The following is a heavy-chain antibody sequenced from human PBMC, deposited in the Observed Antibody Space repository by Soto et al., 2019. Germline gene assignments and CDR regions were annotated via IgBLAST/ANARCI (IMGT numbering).Heavy chain of an antibody. CDR3: ARDGGRHSGGIDY. CDR2: IIHIFGTA. D-gene: IGHD1-26*01. CDR1: GGTFSSYS. Sequence: QVQLVQSGAEVKKPGSSVKVSCKASGGTFSSYSINWVRQAPGQGLEWMGEIIHIFGTANYAQKFQGRVTITAAESTSTAYMELSSLRSEDKAVYYCARDGGRHSGGIDYWGQGTLVTVSS. J-gene: IGHJ4*02. V-gene: IGHV1-69*01.